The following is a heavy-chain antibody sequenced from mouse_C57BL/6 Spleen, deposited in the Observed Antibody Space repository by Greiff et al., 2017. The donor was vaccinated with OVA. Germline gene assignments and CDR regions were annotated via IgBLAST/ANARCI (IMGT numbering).Heavy chain of an antibody. J-gene: IGHJ4*01. CDR2: ISSGSSTI. D-gene: IGHD1-1*01. V-gene: IGHV5-17*01. CDR1: GFTFSDYG. Sequence: EVKLVESGGGLVKPGGSLKLSCAASGFTFSDYGMHWVRQAPEEGLEWVAYISSGSSTIYYADTVKGRFTISRDNAKNTLFLQMTSLRSEDTAMYYCARPYYGSSLYAMDYWGQGTSVTVSS. CDR3: ARPYYGSSLYAMDY.